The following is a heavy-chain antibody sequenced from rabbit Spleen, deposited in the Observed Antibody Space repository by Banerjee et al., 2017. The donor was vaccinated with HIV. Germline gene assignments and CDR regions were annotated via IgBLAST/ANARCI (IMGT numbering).Heavy chain of an antibody. D-gene: IGHD1-1*01. J-gene: IGHJ3*01. CDR1: GFDFSGSYY. V-gene: IGHV1S47*01. Sequence: QEQLVESGGGLVQPEGSLTLTCTASGFDFSGSYYMCWVRQAPGKRPEWIACIYVGDGSTYYASWVDGRFSISRSTSLNTVTLQLTSLTAADTATYFCARDLPDIIGWNFGFWGPGTLVTVS. CDR3: ARDLPDIIGWNFGF. CDR2: IYVGDGST.